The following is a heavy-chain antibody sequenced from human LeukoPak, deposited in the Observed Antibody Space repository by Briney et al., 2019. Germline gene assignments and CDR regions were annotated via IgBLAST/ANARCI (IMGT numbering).Heavy chain of an antibody. Sequence: SETPSLTCSVSGGYISSYYWSWIRQPPGKGLEWIGYIYYSGSTNYNPSLKSRVTISVDTSKNQFSLKLTSVTAADTAVYYCARAVSGRFDYWGQGTLVTVSS. CDR2: IYYSGST. V-gene: IGHV4-59*08. J-gene: IGHJ4*02. D-gene: IGHD6-19*01. CDR1: GGYISSYY. CDR3: ARAVSGRFDY.